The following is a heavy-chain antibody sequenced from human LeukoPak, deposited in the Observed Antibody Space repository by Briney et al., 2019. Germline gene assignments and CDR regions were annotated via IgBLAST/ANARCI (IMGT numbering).Heavy chain of an antibody. V-gene: IGHV4-39*07. CDR2: IHDSGST. CDR3: ARVYSSGGNWFDP. Sequence: SETLSLTCSVSGGSSSSSSYYWGWIRQPPGKGLEWIGSIHDSGSTDYNPSLKSRVTISVDTSKNQFSLKLSSVTAADTAVYYCARVYSSGGNWFDPWGQGTLVTVSS. CDR1: GGSSSSSSYY. D-gene: IGHD6-19*01. J-gene: IGHJ5*02.